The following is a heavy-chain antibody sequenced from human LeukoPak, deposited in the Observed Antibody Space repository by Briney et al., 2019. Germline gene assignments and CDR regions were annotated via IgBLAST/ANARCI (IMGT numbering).Heavy chain of an antibody. D-gene: IGHD1-26*01. Sequence: SETLSLTCTVSGASISSYYWSWIRQPPGKGLEWIGYIFHSGSTNYNPSLKSRVTISVDTSKNQLSLKLSSVTAADTAIYYCAGGTYYYFDYWGQGTLVTVSS. CDR1: GASISSYY. J-gene: IGHJ4*02. CDR3: AGGTYYYFDY. CDR2: IFHSGST. V-gene: IGHV4-59*01.